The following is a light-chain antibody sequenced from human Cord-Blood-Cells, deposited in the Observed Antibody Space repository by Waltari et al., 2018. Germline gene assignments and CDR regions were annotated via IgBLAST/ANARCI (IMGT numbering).Light chain of an antibody. CDR1: QRVSSY. J-gene: IGKJ4*01. V-gene: IGKV3-11*01. CDR3: QQRSNWPLT. CDR2: DAS. Sequence: EIVLTQSPATLSLSPGERATLSCRASQRVSSYLAWYQQKPGQAPRLLIYDASNRAPGIPARFSGRGSGTDFTLTISSLEPEDFAVYYCQQRSNWPLTFGGGTKVEIK.